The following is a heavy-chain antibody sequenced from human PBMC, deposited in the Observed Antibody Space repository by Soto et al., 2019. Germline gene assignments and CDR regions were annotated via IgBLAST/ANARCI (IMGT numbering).Heavy chain of an antibody. J-gene: IGHJ6*02. CDR1: GFTFSSYA. Sequence: PGGSLRLSCAASGFTFSSYAMSWVRQAPGKGLEWVSAISGSGGSTYYADSVKGRFTISRDNSKNTLYLQMNSLRAEDTAVYYCRINIIEVDGRSYYYGMDVWGQGTTVTVSS. D-gene: IGHD6-19*01. CDR2: ISGSGGST. CDR3: RINIIEVDGRSYYYGMDV. V-gene: IGHV3-23*01.